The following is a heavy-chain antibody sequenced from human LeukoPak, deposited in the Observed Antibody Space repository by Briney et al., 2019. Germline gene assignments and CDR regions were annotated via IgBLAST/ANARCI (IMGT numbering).Heavy chain of an antibody. CDR3: ARDLNVRDGYNHDAFDI. D-gene: IGHD5-24*01. V-gene: IGHV4-4*07. CDR1: GGSISVYY. J-gene: IGHJ3*02. Sequence: SETLSLTCTVSGGSISVYYWSWIRQPAGKGLEWIGRIYTSGSTNYNPSLKSRVTISVDKSKNQFSLKLSSVTAADTAVYYCARDLNVRDGYNHDAFDIWGQGTMVTVSS. CDR2: IYTSGST.